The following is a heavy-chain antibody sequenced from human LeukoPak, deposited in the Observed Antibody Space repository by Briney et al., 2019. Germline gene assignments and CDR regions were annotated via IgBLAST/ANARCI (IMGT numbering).Heavy chain of an antibody. V-gene: IGHV4-30-4*02. D-gene: IGHD5-18*01. CDR3: ASGPPTGYSYVY. CDR1: GGSISSGDYY. Sequence: PSETLSLTCTVSGGSISSGDYYWSWIRQPPGKGLEWIGYIYYSGSTYYNPSLKSRVTISVDTSKNQFSLKLSSVTAADTAMYYCASGPPTGYSYVYWGQGTLVTVSS. CDR2: IYYSGST. J-gene: IGHJ4*02.